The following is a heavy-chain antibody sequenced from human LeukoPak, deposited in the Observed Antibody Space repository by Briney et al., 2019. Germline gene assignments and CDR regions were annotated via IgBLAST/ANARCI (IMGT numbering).Heavy chain of an antibody. J-gene: IGHJ4*02. Sequence: GRSLRLPCAASGFPFSSYAMHWVRQAPGKGLEWVALISYDGSGQYYTESVKGRFTISRDNSKNTLYLQVNSLRVEDTAVYYCARANRPFHTSGWYKDYWGQGTLVTVSS. V-gene: IGHV3-30-3*01. D-gene: IGHD6-19*01. CDR2: ISYDGSGQ. CDR1: GFPFSSYA. CDR3: ARANRPFHTSGWYKDY.